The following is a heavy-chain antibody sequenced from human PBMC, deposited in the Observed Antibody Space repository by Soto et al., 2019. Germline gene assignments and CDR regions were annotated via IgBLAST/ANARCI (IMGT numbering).Heavy chain of an antibody. CDR1: GFTFSRSA. J-gene: IGHJ3*02. Sequence: GGSLRLFCTASGFTFSRSAMHWLRQAPGKGLEWVAVIPHDGYNKDHADSVRGRFTLSRDNSKNTMYLQMNSLRVDDTAVYYCARGLDKVAGGAFDIWVQGAMVTVSS. CDR3: ARGLDKVAGGAFDI. V-gene: IGHV3-33*01. D-gene: IGHD3-10*01. CDR2: IPHDGYNK.